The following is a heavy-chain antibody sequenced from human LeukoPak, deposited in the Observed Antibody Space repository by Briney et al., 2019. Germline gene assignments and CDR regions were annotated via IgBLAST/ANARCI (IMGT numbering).Heavy chain of an antibody. CDR2: TSYDGGNK. Sequence: PGRSLRLSCAAPGFTFSTYGMHWVRQAPGKGLEWVAVTSYDGGNKYYADSVKGRFTISRDNSKNTLYLQMNSQRAEDTAVYFCVKDFNRLGYYFDYWGQGTLVTVSS. J-gene: IGHJ4*02. V-gene: IGHV3-30*18. CDR1: GFTFSTYG. CDR3: VKDFNRLGYYFDY. D-gene: IGHD2-21*01.